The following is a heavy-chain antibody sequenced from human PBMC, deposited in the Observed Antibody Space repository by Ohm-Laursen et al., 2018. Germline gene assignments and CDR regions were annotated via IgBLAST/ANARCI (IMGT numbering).Heavy chain of an antibody. Sequence: GSLRLSCAASGFTFSSYAMTWVRRAPGKGLEWVSAISDSGASTYYADSVRGRFTISRDNAKDSLFLQMNSLRAEDTAVYYCARDSSGSGGDSDYWGQGTLVTVSS. CDR3: ARDSSGSGGDSDY. J-gene: IGHJ4*02. D-gene: IGHD3-10*01. V-gene: IGHV3-23*01. CDR2: ISDSGAST. CDR1: GFTFSSYA.